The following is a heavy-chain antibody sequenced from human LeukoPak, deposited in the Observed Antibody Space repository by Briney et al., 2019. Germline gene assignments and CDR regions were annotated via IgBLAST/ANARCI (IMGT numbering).Heavy chain of an antibody. V-gene: IGHV3-23*01. Sequence: RGSLRLSCAASGFTFSDYAMNWVRQAPGKGLEWVSVIRSSGDTTYYADFVKGRFTISRDNSKNTLYLQMNSLRAEDTAVYYCAKGYYASGSSLPAFDCWGQGTLVTVSS. CDR3: AKGYYASGSSLPAFDC. J-gene: IGHJ4*02. CDR2: IRSSGDTT. CDR1: GFTFSDYA. D-gene: IGHD3-10*01.